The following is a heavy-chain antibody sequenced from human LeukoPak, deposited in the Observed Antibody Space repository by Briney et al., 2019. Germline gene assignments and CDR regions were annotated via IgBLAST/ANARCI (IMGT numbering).Heavy chain of an antibody. CDR1: GXTFSGYA. Sequence: GGSXGLSCXXSGXTFSGYAMHWVRQAAGTGLEWVAVISHDGSSIYYADSVKGRFTISRDNSKNTFYLQMKSLRVEDTAVYYCARVFDSYGFPRRRYYNGMDVWGQGTT. CDR3: ARVFDSYGFPRRRYYNGMDV. J-gene: IGHJ6*02. CDR2: ISHDGSSI. V-gene: IGHV3-30*04. D-gene: IGHD5-18*01.